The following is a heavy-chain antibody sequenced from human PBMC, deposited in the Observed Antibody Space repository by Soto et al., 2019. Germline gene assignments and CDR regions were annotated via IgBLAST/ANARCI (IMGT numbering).Heavy chain of an antibody. Sequence: QVQLVESGGGVVQPGRSLRLSWAASGFTFSSYGMHGVRQAPGKGLEWVAVISYDGSNKYYADSVKGRFTISRDNSKNTLYLQMNSLRAEDTAVYYCAKQGIAAAALDYWGQGTLVTVSS. J-gene: IGHJ4*02. CDR1: GFTFSSYG. CDR2: ISYDGSNK. CDR3: AKQGIAAAALDY. V-gene: IGHV3-30*18. D-gene: IGHD6-13*01.